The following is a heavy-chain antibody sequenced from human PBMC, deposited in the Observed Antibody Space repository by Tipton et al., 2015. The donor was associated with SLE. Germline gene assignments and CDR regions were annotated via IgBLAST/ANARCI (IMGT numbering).Heavy chain of an antibody. Sequence: TLSLTCTVSGASFSRSYWSWIRQVPGKGLEWIGHVYYTGHTRYNPSLQSRVTILDDMSRNQFSLRLTSVTAADTAFYYCARISSPEAYDYIWGGHYVIFDPWSQGTLVTVSS. D-gene: IGHD3-16*01. J-gene: IGHJ5*02. CDR2: VYYTGHT. V-gene: IGHV4-59*01. CDR3: ARISSPEAYDYIWGGHYVIFDP. CDR1: GASFSRSY.